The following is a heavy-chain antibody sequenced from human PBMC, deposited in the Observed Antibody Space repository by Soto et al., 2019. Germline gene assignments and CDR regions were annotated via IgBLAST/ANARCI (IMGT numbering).Heavy chain of an antibody. J-gene: IGHJ4*02. CDR1: GFLFSSYG. CDR2: ISKTGETT. V-gene: IGHV3-23*01. Sequence: EVQLLESGGGLVQPGGSQRLSCAASGFLFSSYGMSWVRQAPGKGLEWVSFISKTGETTYYADSVKGRFTISRDNSKNTVYLQMRSLRAADTAVYYCVKHDYDFWNGFYQFENWGQGTLVTVSS. CDR3: VKHDYDFWNGFYQFEN. D-gene: IGHD3-3*01.